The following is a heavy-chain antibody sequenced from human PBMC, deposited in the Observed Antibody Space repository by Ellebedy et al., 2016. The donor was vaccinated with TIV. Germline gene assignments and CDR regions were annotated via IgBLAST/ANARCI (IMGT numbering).Heavy chain of an antibody. D-gene: IGHD2-15*01. CDR2: IIPIFGTA. CDR1: GGTFSSYA. Sequence: AASVKVSCKASGGTFSSYAISWARQAPGQGLAWMGGIIPIFGTANYAQKFQGRVTITADESTSTAYMELSSLRSEDTAVYYCARGYCSGGSCPTFGWFDPWGQGTLVTVSS. CDR3: ARGYCSGGSCPTFGWFDP. V-gene: IGHV1-69*13. J-gene: IGHJ5*02.